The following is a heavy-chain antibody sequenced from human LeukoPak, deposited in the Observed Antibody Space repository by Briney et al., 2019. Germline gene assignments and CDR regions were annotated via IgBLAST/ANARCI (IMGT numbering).Heavy chain of an antibody. CDR1: GFTFSSYA. CDR2: ISSSGSTI. CDR3: ARVGIDYGDYLENDFDY. Sequence: GGSLRLSCAASGFTFSSYAMSWVRQAPGKGLEWVSYISSSGSTIYYADSVKGRFTISRDNAKNSLYLQMNSLRAEDTAVYYCARVGIDYGDYLENDFDYWGQGTLVTVSS. J-gene: IGHJ4*02. D-gene: IGHD4-17*01. V-gene: IGHV3-48*04.